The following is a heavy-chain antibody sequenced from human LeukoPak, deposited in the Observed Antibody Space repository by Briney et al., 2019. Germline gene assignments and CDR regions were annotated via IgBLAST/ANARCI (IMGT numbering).Heavy chain of an antibody. CDR1: GGSISSYY. V-gene: IGHV4-59*01. Sequence: SETLSLTCNLSGGSISSYYWSWIRQPPGKGLEWVGYIYYSGSTNYNPSLKSRVTISVDTSKNQFSLKLSSVTAADTAVYYCAGASYDSSGVHWGQGTLVTVSS. CDR3: AGASYDSSGVH. CDR2: IYYSGST. J-gene: IGHJ4*02. D-gene: IGHD3-22*01.